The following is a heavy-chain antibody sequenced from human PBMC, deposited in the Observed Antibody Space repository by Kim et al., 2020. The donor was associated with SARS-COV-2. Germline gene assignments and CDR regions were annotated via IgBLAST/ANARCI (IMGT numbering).Heavy chain of an antibody. CDR3: ARRRDFIAVASGFDY. CDR2: ISSSGSTI. D-gene: IGHD6-19*01. V-gene: IGHV3-11*01. Sequence: GGSLRLSCAASGFTFSDYYMSWIRQAPGKGLEWVSYISSSGSTIYYADSVKGRFTISRDNAKNSLYLQMNSLRAEDTAVYYCARRRDFIAVASGFDYWGQGTLVTVSS. J-gene: IGHJ4*02. CDR1: GFTFSDYY.